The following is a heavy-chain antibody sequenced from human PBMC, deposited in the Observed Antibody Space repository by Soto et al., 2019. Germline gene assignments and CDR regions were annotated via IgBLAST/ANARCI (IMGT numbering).Heavy chain of an antibody. J-gene: IGHJ6*02. V-gene: IGHV1-46*01. Sequence: SSVKVSCTASGCAFTSYYVHWVRQAPGQGVECMGIINPSGGSTSYAQKFQGRVTMTRDTSTSTVYMELRSLRSEDTAVYYCARGGCGYSYRCGGIDVWGQGTTVTVSS. D-gene: IGHD5-18*01. CDR2: INPSGGST. CDR1: GCAFTSYY. CDR3: ARGGCGYSYRCGGIDV.